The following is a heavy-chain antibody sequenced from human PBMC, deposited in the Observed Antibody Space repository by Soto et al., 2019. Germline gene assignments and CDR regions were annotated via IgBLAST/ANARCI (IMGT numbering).Heavy chain of an antibody. CDR3: ARNDIIVPAAMRRVPWFDP. CDR1: GYTFTSYY. D-gene: IGHD2-2*01. J-gene: IGHJ5*02. Sequence: ASVKVSCKASGYTFTSYYMHWVRQAPGQGLEWMGIINPSGGSTSYAQKFQGRVTMTRDTSTSTVYMELSSLRSEDTAVYYCARNDIIVPAAMRRVPWFDPWGKGTLVTVSS. CDR2: INPSGGST. V-gene: IGHV1-46*03.